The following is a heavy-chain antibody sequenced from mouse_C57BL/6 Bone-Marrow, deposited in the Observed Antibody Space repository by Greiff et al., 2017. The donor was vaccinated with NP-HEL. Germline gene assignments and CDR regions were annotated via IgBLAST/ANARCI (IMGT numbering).Heavy chain of an antibody. Sequence: VQLQQSGAELVRPGASVKLSCTASGFNIKDYYMHWVKQRPEQGLEWIGRIDPEDGDTEYATKFQGKATMTAGTSSNTTYLQLSSLTAEDTAVYYCTPPYFYAMDYGGQGTSVTVSS. CDR2: IDPEDGDT. D-gene: IGHD2-10*01. CDR3: TPPYFYAMDY. J-gene: IGHJ4*01. V-gene: IGHV14-1*01. CDR1: GFNIKDYY.